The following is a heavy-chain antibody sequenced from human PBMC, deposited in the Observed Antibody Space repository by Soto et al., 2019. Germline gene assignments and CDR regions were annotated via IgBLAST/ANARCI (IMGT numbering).Heavy chain of an antibody. J-gene: IGHJ4*02. Sequence: RISCAAPGFTFSSYRMNLVRQAPGKGLEWVSSISSSSSYIYYADSVKGRFTISRDNAKNSLYLQMNSLRAEDTAVYYCASRRLPEDYWGQGTLVTVSS. D-gene: IGHD4-17*01. CDR2: ISSSSSYI. CDR3: ASRRLPEDY. CDR1: GFTFSSYR. V-gene: IGHV3-21*01.